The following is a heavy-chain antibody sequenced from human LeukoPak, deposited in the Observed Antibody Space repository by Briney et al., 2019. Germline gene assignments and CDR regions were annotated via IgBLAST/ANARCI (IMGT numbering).Heavy chain of an antibody. D-gene: IGHD1-14*01. CDR1: GFTFSDYY. J-gene: IGHJ3*02. Sequence: PGGSLRLSCAASGFTFSDYYMSWICQAPGKGLEWVSYISSSGSTIYYADSVKGRFTISRDNSKNTLYLQMNSLRAEDTAVYYCAKGEVYLQRVAFDIWGQGTMVTVSS. V-gene: IGHV3-11*01. CDR3: AKGEVYLQRVAFDI. CDR2: ISSSGSTI.